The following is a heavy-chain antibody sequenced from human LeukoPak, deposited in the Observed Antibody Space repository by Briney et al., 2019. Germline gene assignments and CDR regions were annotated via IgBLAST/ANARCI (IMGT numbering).Heavy chain of an antibody. Sequence: GGSLRLSCAASGFTFSSYGMHWVRQAPGKRLEWVAVIWYDGSNRYYADSVKGRFTISRDNSKNTLYLQMNSLRAEDTAVYYCARYPASFYYGMDVWGQGTTVTVSS. V-gene: IGHV3-33*01. CDR2: IWYDGSNR. CDR1: GFTFSSYG. CDR3: ARYPASFYYGMDV. J-gene: IGHJ6*02.